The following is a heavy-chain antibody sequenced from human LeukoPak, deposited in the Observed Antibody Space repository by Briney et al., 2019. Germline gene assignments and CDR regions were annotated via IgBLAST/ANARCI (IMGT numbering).Heavy chain of an antibody. CDR1: GGSFSGYY. Sequence: SETLSLTCAVYGGSFSGYYWSWIRQPPGKGLEWIGEINHSGSTNYNPSLKSRVTISVDTSKNQFSLKLSSVTAADTVVYYCARGDSSGPPDYWGQGTLVTVSS. CDR3: ARGDSSGPPDY. J-gene: IGHJ4*02. CDR2: INHSGST. V-gene: IGHV4-34*01. D-gene: IGHD3-22*01.